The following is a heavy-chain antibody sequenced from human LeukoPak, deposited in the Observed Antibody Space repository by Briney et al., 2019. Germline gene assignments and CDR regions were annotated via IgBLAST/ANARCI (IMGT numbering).Heavy chain of an antibody. V-gene: IGHV3-23*01. J-gene: IGHJ4*02. D-gene: IGHD3-10*01. CDR1: GFTFSSYA. Sequence: PGGSLRLSCAATGFTFSSYAMSWVRQAPGKGLEWVSAISGSGGSTYYADSVKGRFTISRDNSKNTLYLQMNSLRAEDTAVYYCAKDVRWFAGEKSLDYWGQGTLVTVSS. CDR2: ISGSGGST. CDR3: AKDVRWFAGEKSLDY.